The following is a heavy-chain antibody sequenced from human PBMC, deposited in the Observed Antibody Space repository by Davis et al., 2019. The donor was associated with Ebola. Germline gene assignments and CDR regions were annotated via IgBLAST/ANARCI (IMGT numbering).Heavy chain of an antibody. J-gene: IGHJ4*02. D-gene: IGHD4-17*01. CDR2: IYSGGST. CDR3: ARERGAGYGDYVDY. CDR1: GFTVSSNY. Sequence: GESLKISCAASGFTVSSNYMSWVRQAPGKGLEWVSVIYSGGSTYYADSVKGRFTISRDNAKNSLYLQMNSLRAEDTAVYYCARERGAGYGDYVDYWGQGTLVTVSS. V-gene: IGHV3-66*01.